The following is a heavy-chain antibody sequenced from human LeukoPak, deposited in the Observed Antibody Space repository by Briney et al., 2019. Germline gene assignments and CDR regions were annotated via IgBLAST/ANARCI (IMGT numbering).Heavy chain of an antibody. CDR3: ARSFSEYSSSSLLYYYYYMDV. CDR1: GDSISSYY. CDR2: IYITEGT. V-gene: IGHV4-4*07. D-gene: IGHD6-6*01. Sequence: SETLSLTCTVSGDSISSYYWNWIRQPAGKGLEWIGRIYITEGTNYNPSLKSRVTMSVDTSKNQFSLKVNSVTAADTAVYYCARSFSEYSSSSLLYYYYYMDVWGKGTTVTVSS. J-gene: IGHJ6*03.